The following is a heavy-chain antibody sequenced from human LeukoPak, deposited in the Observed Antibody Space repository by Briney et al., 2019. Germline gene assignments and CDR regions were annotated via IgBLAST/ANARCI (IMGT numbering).Heavy chain of an antibody. J-gene: IGHJ4*02. CDR1: GYTFTGYY. CDR3: ARDLRAAAGKLYYFDY. V-gene: IGHV1-2*02. D-gene: IGHD6-13*01. Sequence: ASAKVSCKASGYTFTGYYMHWVRQAPGQGLEWMGWINPNSGGTNYAQKFQGRVTMTRDTSISTAYMELSSLRSDDTAVYYCARDLRAAAGKLYYFDYWGQGTLVTVSS. CDR2: INPNSGGT.